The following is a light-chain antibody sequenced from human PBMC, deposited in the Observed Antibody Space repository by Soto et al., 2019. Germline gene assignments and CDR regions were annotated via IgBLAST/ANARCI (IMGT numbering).Light chain of an antibody. CDR2: GAF. CDR1: QSLNRNY. Sequence: EVVLTQSPGTLSLSPGERATLSCRASQSLNRNYLAWYQRKPGQPPRILMYGAFNRATDIPARFSGSVSGTDFTLTITRLEPEDFAVYYCQQYESSPPTFGQGTKVEF. V-gene: IGKV3-20*01. J-gene: IGKJ1*01. CDR3: QQYESSPPT.